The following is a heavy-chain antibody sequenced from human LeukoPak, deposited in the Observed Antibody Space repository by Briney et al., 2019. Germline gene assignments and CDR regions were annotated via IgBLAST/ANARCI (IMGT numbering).Heavy chain of an antibody. J-gene: IGHJ5*01. D-gene: IGHD1-20*01. CDR2: IITDRTTT. CDR3: ASSNWYALDS. CDR1: GFTFSGYW. V-gene: IGHV3-74*01. Sequence: GGSLRLSCAASGFTFSGYWMFWVRQAPGKGLVWVSRIITDRTTTTYADSVKGRFSISRDNAKNTLYLQMNSLRAEDTAVYYCASSNWYALDSWGHGTLVTASS.